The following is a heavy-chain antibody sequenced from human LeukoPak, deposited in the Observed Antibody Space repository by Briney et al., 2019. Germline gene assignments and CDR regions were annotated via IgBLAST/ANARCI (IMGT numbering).Heavy chain of an antibody. Sequence: SETLSLTCTVSGGSISSYYWSWIRQPPGKGLEWIGYIYYSGSTNYNPSLKSRVTISVDTSKNQFSLKLSSVTAADTAVYYFARDLSPEGAFDIWGQGTMVTVSS. CDR1: GGSISSYY. CDR2: IYYSGST. J-gene: IGHJ3*02. CDR3: ARDLSPEGAFDI. V-gene: IGHV4-59*01. D-gene: IGHD1-14*01.